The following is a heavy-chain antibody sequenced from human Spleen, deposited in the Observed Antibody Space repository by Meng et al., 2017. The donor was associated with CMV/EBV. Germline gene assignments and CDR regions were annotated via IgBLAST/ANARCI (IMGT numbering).Heavy chain of an antibody. CDR2: IYHSEST. CDR3: VRVATSYDFWSDYPTNHFYYFDY. D-gene: IGHD3-3*01. Sequence: SETLSLTCTVSGYFISSGYYWGWIRQPPGKGLEWIGSIYHSESTYYNPSLKSRVSISVDTSKNQFYLTLISVTAADTAVYYCVRVATSYDFWSDYPTNHFYYFDYWGQGTLVTVSS. J-gene: IGHJ4*02. V-gene: IGHV4-38-2*02. CDR1: GYFISSGYY.